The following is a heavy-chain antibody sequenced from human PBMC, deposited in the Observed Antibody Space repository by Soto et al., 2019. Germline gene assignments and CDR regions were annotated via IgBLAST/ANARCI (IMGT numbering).Heavy chain of an antibody. CDR1: GYTFTSYD. D-gene: IGHD6-6*01. Sequence: ASVKVSCKASGYTFTSYDINWVRQATGQGLEWMGWMNPNSGNTGYAQKFQGRVTMTRNTSISTAYMELSSLRSEDTAVYYCARVTFEYSSSCWDYYYYGMDVWGQGTTVTVSS. J-gene: IGHJ6*02. CDR3: ARVTFEYSSSCWDYYYYGMDV. CDR2: MNPNSGNT. V-gene: IGHV1-8*01.